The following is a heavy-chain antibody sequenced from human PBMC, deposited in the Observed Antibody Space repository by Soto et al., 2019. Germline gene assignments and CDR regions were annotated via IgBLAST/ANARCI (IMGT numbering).Heavy chain of an antibody. Sequence: GGSLRLSCAASGFTFSSYSMNWVRQAPGKGLEWVSSISGSGSSVYYADSMKGRLTISRDNSKNTLYLQMNSLRAEDTAVYYCAKDRSTVTTTYNWFDPWGQGTLVTVSS. CDR1: GFTFSSYS. V-gene: IGHV3-23*01. D-gene: IGHD4-17*01. J-gene: IGHJ5*02. CDR2: ISGSGSSV. CDR3: AKDRSTVTTTYNWFDP.